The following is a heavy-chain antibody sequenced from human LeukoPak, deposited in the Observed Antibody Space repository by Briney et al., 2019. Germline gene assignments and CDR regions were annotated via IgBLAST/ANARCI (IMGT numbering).Heavy chain of an antibody. CDR2: IYYSGGV. Sequence: SETLSLTCTVSGGPISTHYWSWIRQSPGRVLEWIGYIYYSGGVNYNPSLKSRVTMSVDMSKNQFSLKLTSVTAADTAVYYCARTLSYRLHLGYMDVWGKGTTVTVSS. V-gene: IGHV4-59*11. D-gene: IGHD4-11*01. J-gene: IGHJ6*03. CDR1: GGPISTHY. CDR3: ARTLSYRLHLGYMDV.